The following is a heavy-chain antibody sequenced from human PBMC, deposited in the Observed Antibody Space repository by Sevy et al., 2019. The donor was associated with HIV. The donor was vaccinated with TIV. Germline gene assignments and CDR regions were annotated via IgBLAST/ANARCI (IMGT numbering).Heavy chain of an antibody. D-gene: IGHD3-9*01. CDR2: IYYSGST. V-gene: IGHV4-39*01. CDR3: ARLFTYYDILTGYGYFDY. J-gene: IGHJ4*02. Sequence: SETLSLTCTVSGGSISSSSYYWGWIRQPPGKGLEWIGSIYYSGSTYYNPSLKSRVTISVDTSKNQFSLKLSTVTAAETAVYYCARLFTYYDILTGYGYFDYWGQGTLVTVSS. CDR1: GGSISSSSYY.